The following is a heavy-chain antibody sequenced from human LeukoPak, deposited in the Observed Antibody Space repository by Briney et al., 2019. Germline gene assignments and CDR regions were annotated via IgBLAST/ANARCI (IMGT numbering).Heavy chain of an antibody. Sequence: GRSLRLSCAASGFTFDDYAMHWVRQAPGKGLELVSGISWNSGSIGYADSVKGRFTISRDNAKNSLYLQMNSLRAEDMALYYCAKGDRGEWLPPDYWGQGTLVTVSS. CDR2: ISWNSGSI. V-gene: IGHV3-9*03. D-gene: IGHD5-12*01. CDR3: AKGDRGEWLPPDY. CDR1: GFTFDDYA. J-gene: IGHJ4*02.